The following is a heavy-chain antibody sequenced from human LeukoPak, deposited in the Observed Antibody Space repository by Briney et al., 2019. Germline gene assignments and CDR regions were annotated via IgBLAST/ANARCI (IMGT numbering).Heavy chain of an antibody. V-gene: IGHV4-38-2*02. CDR1: GYSISSGYY. Sequence: PSETLSLTCTVSGYSISSGYYWGWIRQPPGKGLEWIGSIYHSGSTYYNPSLKSRVTISVDTSKNQFSLNLSSVTAADTAVYYCARGYYDSSGYSNPFDPWGQGTLVTVSS. D-gene: IGHD3-22*01. CDR3: ARGYYDSSGYSNPFDP. CDR2: IYHSGST. J-gene: IGHJ5*02.